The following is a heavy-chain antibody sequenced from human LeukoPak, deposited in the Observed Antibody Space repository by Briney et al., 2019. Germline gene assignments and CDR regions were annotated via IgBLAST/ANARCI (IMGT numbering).Heavy chain of an antibody. D-gene: IGHD3-22*01. CDR3: ASIVYYYDSSGYNFDY. CDR2: IYSGGSA. CDR1: GFTVSSNY. V-gene: IGHV3-66*01. J-gene: IGHJ4*02. Sequence: GGSLRLSCAASGFTVSSNYMSWVRQAPGKGLEWVSVIYSGGSAYYADSVKGRFTISRDNSKNTLYLQMNSLRAEDTAVYYCASIVYYYDSSGYNFDYWGQGTLVTVSS.